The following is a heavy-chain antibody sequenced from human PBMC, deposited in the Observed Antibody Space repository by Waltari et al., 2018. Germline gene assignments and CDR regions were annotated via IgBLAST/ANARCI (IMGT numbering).Heavy chain of an antibody. CDR2: INPGDGNV. CDR1: GYTFTSYN. Sequence: QVQVVQSGAEVKRPGASVSVSCTASGYTFTSYNIHWVRQAPGHGLEWMGIINPGDGNVSYAQKFRGRVTMTRDTSTSTVYMELSSLTSEDTAVYYCAGERAGTYYFDFWGQGTLVTVSS. V-gene: IGHV1-46*01. J-gene: IGHJ4*02. CDR3: AGERAGTYYFDF.